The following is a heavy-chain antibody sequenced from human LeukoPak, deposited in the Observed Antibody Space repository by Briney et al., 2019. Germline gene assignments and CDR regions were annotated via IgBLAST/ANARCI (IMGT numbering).Heavy chain of an antibody. CDR2: INPNSGGT. Sequence: GASVKVSCKASGYTFTGYYMHWVRQAPGQGLEWMGWINPNSGGTNYAQKFQGRVTMTRDTSISTAYMELSRLRSDDTAVYYCAREVVVPAAIPFDYWGQGTLVTVSS. J-gene: IGHJ4*02. V-gene: IGHV1-2*02. D-gene: IGHD2-2*01. CDR3: AREVVVPAAIPFDY. CDR1: GYTFTGYY.